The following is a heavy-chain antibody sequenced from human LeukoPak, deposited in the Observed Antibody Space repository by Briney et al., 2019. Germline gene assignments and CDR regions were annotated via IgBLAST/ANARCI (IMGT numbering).Heavy chain of an antibody. CDR1: GHTFTSSD. D-gene: IGHD3-10*01. V-gene: IGHV1-8*01. Sequence: ASVKVSCKASGHTFTSSDINWVRQATGQGLEWMGWMNPNSGNTGYAEKFQGRVTMTRDTSIPTAYMELISLTSEDTAVYYCATNNYIDWGQGTLVTVSS. J-gene: IGHJ4*02. CDR3: ATNNYID. CDR2: MNPNSGNT.